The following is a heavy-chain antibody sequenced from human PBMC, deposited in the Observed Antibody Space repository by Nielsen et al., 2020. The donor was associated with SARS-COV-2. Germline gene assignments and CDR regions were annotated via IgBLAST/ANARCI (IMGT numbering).Heavy chain of an antibody. CDR3: ALQLWLRSRFDY. J-gene: IGHJ4*02. CDR2: IYYSGST. V-gene: IGHV4-39*01. Sequence: SETLSLTCTVSGGSISSSSYYWGWIRQPPGKGLEWIGSIYYSGSTYYNPSLKSRVTISVDTSKNQFSLKLSSVTAADTAVYYCALQLWLRSRFDYWGQGTLVTVSS. D-gene: IGHD5-18*01. CDR1: GGSISSSSYY.